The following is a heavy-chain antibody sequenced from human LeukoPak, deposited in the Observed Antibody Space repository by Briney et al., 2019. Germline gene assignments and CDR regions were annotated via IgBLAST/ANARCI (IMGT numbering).Heavy chain of an antibody. CDR2: IIPIFGTA. J-gene: IGHJ4*02. Sequence: SVKVSCKASGGTFSSYAISWVRQAPGQGLEWMGGIIPIFGTANYAQKFQGRVTITTDKSTSTAYMELSSLRSEDTAVYYCAIPRLSGYSYAQWRYWGQGTLVTVSS. V-gene: IGHV1-69*05. CDR3: AIPRLSGYSYAQWRY. CDR1: GGTFSSYA. D-gene: IGHD5-18*01.